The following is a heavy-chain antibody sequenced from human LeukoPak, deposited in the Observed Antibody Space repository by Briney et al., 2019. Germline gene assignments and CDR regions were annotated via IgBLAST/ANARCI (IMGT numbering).Heavy chain of an antibody. D-gene: IGHD6-6*01. CDR1: GGSISSSSYY. V-gene: IGHV4-39*01. CDR3: ARAGGEYSSPYYFDY. Sequence: SETLSLTCTVSGGSISSSSYYWGWIRQPPGKGLEWIGSIYYSGSTYYNPSLKSRVTISVDTSKNQFSLKLSSVTAADTAVYYCARAGGEYSSPYYFDYWGQGTLVTVSS. J-gene: IGHJ4*02. CDR2: IYYSGST.